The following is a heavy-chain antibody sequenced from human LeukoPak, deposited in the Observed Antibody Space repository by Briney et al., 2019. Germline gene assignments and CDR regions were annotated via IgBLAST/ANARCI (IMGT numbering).Heavy chain of an antibody. V-gene: IGHV4-38-2*02. CDR3: ARGLWQQLQWFDP. CDR1: GYSISSGYY. D-gene: IGHD6-13*01. Sequence: PSETLSLTCTVSGYSISSGYYWGWIRQPPGKGLEWIGSIYHSGSTYYNPSLKSRVTISVDTSKNQFSLKLSSVTAADTAVYYCARGLWQQLQWFDPWGQGTLVTVSS. J-gene: IGHJ5*02. CDR2: IYHSGST.